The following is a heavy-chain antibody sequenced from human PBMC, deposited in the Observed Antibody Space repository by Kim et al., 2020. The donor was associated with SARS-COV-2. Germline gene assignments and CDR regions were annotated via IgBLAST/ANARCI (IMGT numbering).Heavy chain of an antibody. J-gene: IGHJ6*02. Sequence: SETLSLTCNVSGDSMSRTFYWNWIRQPAGTGLEWIGRIYSSGSTRYNPSLMSRVVMSIDTSKSQFYLELSSVTAADSAIYYCARSDVVVMPARGNFYYGLDVWGPGSRVTVS. CDR2: IYSSGST. V-gene: IGHV4-4*07. D-gene: IGHD2-2*01. CDR1: GDSMSRTFY. CDR3: ARSDVVVMPARGNFYYGLDV.